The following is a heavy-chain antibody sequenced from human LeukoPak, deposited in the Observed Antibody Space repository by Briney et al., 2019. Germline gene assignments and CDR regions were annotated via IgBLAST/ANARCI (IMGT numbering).Heavy chain of an antibody. Sequence: PSETLSLTCTLSGGSISTYYWSWIRQPPGKGLEWIGYIYHSGSTNYNPSLKSRVTISVGTSKNQFSLKLSSVTAADTAVYYCARGLPARTYNWFDPWGQGTLVTVSS. CDR3: ARGLPARTYNWFDP. V-gene: IGHV4-59*12. D-gene: IGHD6-6*01. CDR2: IYHSGST. J-gene: IGHJ5*02. CDR1: GGSISTYY.